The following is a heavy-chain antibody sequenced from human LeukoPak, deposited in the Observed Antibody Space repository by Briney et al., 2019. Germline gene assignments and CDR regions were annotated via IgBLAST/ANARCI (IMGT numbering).Heavy chain of an antibody. CDR2: IKQDGSEK. CDR1: GFTFSSYW. V-gene: IGHV3-7*01. Sequence: PGGSLRLSCAASGFTFSSYWMSWVRQAPGKGLEWVANIKQDGSEKYYVDSVKGRFTISRDNAKNSLYLQMNSLRAEDTAVYYCARDPITMVRGVIYYYYGMDVWGQGTTVTVSS. D-gene: IGHD3-10*01. CDR3: ARDPITMVRGVIYYYYGMDV. J-gene: IGHJ6*02.